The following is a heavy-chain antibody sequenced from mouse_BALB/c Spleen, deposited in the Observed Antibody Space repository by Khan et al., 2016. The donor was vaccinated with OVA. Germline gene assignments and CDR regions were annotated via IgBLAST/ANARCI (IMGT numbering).Heavy chain of an antibody. CDR2: IDPFNGGT. CDR3: ARGTCDY. J-gene: IGHJ3*01. Sequence: EVQLQESGPELMKPGASVNISCKASGYSFTSYYIHWVKQSHGKSNEWIGYIDPFNGGTDYNQKFKGKDTLTVDKSSNTAYLHLSSQTSEDSAVYFCARGTCDYWGQGTLVTVSA. CDR1: GYSFTSYY. D-gene: IGHD3-3*01. V-gene: IGHV1S135*01.